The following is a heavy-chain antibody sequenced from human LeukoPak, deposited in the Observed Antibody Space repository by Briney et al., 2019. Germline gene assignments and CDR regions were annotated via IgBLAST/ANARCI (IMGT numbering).Heavy chain of an antibody. CDR3: ARDSSSSVCDY. J-gene: IGHJ4*02. Sequence: GASVKVSCKASGYTFTGHYMHWVRQAPGQGLEWMGWINPNNGGTNYAQKFQGRVTMTRDTSISTAYMELSRLRSDDTAVYYCARDSSSSVCDYWGQGTLVTVSS. CDR2: INPNNGGT. CDR1: GYTFTGHY. D-gene: IGHD6-6*01. V-gene: IGHV1-2*02.